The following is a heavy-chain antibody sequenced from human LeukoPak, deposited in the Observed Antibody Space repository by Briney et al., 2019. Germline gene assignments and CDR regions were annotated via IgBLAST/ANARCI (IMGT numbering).Heavy chain of an antibody. CDR3: AREDLDYGDPVD. CDR2: ISSSSSSI. D-gene: IGHD4-17*01. Sequence: GGSLRLSCAASGFTFSSYSMNWVRQAPGKGLEWVSYISSSSSSIYYADSVRGRFTISRDNAKNSLYLQMNSLRAEDTAVYYCAREDLDYGDPVDWGQGTLVTVSS. CDR1: GFTFSSYS. V-gene: IGHV3-48*04. J-gene: IGHJ4*02.